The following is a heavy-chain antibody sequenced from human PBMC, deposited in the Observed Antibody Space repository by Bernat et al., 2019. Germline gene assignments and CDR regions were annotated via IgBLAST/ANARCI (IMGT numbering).Heavy chain of an antibody. CDR1: GYTFTSYG. D-gene: IGHD2-15*01. J-gene: IGHJ4*02. V-gene: IGHV1-24*01. CDR2: FDPEDGET. Sequence: QVQLVQSGAEVKKPGASVKVSCKASGYTFTSYGISWVRQAPGKGLEWMGGFDPEDGETIYAQKFQGRVTMTEDTSTDTAYMELSSLRSEDTAVYYCATELFDCSGGSCYSEGGYWGQGTLVTVSS. CDR3: ATELFDCSGGSCYSEGGY.